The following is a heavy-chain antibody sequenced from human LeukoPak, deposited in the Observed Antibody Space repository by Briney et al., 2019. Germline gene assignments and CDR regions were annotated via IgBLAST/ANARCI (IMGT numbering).Heavy chain of an antibody. CDR2: ISGSGGTT. D-gene: IGHD6-25*01. Sequence: PGGSLRLSCAASGFTFSSYEMNWVRQAPGKGLEWVSDISGSGGTTYYADSVKGRFTISRDNSRNTLYLQMNSLRAEDTAVYYCAKDDSGYRYFDYWGRGALVTVSS. CDR3: AKDDSGYRYFDY. J-gene: IGHJ4*02. V-gene: IGHV3-23*01. CDR1: GFTFSSYE.